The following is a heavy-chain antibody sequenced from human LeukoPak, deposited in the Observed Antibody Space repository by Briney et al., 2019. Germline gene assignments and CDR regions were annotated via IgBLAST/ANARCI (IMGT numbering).Heavy chain of an antibody. D-gene: IGHD3-22*01. CDR1: GFIFSSYS. CDR3: VQEFNHEQWFFDI. J-gene: IGHJ2*01. CDR2: VSTDGTIK. V-gene: IGHV3-30*18. Sequence: GGSLRLSCAASGFIFSSYSMHWVRQAPGKGLERVAVVSTDGTIKYYADSMKGRFTVSRDNSKNTVDLQMNSLRVEDTALYFCVQEFNHEQWFFDIWGRGTLVTVSS.